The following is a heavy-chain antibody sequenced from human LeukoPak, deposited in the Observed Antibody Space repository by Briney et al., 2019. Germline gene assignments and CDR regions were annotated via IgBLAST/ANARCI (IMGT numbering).Heavy chain of an antibody. CDR1: GFTFSSYE. CDR2: ISSSGSTI. J-gene: IGHJ4*02. CDR3: ARDNPLYYFDY. Sequence: PGGSLRLSCAASGFTFSSYEMNWVRQAPGKGLEWVSYISSSGSTIDYADSVKGRFTISRDNAKDSLYLQMNSLRAEDTAVYYCARDNPLYYFDYWGQGTLVTVSS. V-gene: IGHV3-48*03. D-gene: IGHD1-14*01.